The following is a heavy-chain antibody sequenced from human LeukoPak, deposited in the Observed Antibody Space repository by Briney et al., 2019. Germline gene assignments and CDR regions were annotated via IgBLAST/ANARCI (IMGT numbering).Heavy chain of an antibody. CDR2: INAGNGNT. D-gene: IGHD1-14*01. Sequence: ASVKVSCKASGYTFTSYAMHWVRQAPGQRLEWMGWINAGNGNTKYSQKFQGRVTITRDTSASTAYMELSSLRSEDTAVYYCARGQYPYTGGYYYGMDVWGQGTTVTVSS. J-gene: IGHJ6*02. V-gene: IGHV1-3*01. CDR1: GYTFTSYA. CDR3: ARGQYPYTGGYYYGMDV.